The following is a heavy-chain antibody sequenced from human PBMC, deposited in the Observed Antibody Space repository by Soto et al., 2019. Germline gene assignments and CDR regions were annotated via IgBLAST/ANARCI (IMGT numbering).Heavy chain of an antibody. CDR3: ANKSGVGATWYFDY. CDR2: LPEIGTNT. Sequence: EVQLLESGGGLVQPGGSLRLSCAASGFTFSNYGMSWVRQAPGKGLEWVSALPEIGTNTYYADSVKGRFTISRDNSKNTLLLQINNRRAGDTAVYYCANKSGVGATWYFDYWGQGTLVSVSS. CDR1: GFTFSNYG. J-gene: IGHJ4*02. D-gene: IGHD1-26*01. V-gene: IGHV3-23*01.